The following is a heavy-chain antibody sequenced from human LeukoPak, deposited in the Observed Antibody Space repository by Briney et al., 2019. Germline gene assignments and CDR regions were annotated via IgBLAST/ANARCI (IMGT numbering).Heavy chain of an antibody. J-gene: IGHJ3*02. CDR1: GGSISSSSYY. CDR2: IYYSGST. D-gene: IGHD3-10*01. V-gene: IGHV4-39*07. Sequence: SETLSLTCTVSGGSISSSSYYWGWIRQPPGKGLEWIGSIYYSGSTYYNPSLKSRVTISVDTSKNQFSLKLSSVTAADTAVYYCARDRGGLLWFGDFDAFDIWGQGTMVTVSS. CDR3: ARDRGGLLWFGDFDAFDI.